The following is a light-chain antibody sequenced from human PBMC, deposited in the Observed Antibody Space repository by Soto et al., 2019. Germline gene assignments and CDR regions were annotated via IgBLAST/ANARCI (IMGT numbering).Light chain of an antibody. CDR1: QRISSW. CDR3: QQYNAA. J-gene: IGKJ5*01. V-gene: IGKV1-5*01. CDR2: DAS. Sequence: DIQMTQSPSTLSASVGDRVTITCRASQRISSWVAWYQQKPGKAPRLLIYDASTMERGVPSRFSGSGSGTEFTLTINSLQPEDFATYYCQQYNAAFGQGTRLEIK.